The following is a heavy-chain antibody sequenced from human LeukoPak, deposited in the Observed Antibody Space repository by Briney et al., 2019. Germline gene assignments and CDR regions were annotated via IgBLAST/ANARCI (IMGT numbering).Heavy chain of an antibody. CDR2: INPNSGGT. D-gene: IGHD3-22*01. J-gene: IGHJ4*02. CDR3: ARAKAPTMIVVEFDY. Sequence: ASVKVSCKASGYTFTGYYMHWVRQAPGQGLEWMGWINPNSGGTNYAQKFRGRVTMTRDTSISTAYMELSRLRSDDTAVYYCARAKAPTMIVVEFDYWGQGTLVTVSS. V-gene: IGHV1-2*02. CDR1: GYTFTGYY.